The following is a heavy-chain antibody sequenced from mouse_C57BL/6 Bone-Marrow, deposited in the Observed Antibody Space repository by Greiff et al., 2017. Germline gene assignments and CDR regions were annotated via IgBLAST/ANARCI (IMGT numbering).Heavy chain of an antibody. V-gene: IGHV1-55*01. CDR1: GYTFTSYW. J-gene: IGHJ1*03. Sequence: FQLQQPGAELVKPGASVKMSCKASGYTFTSYWITWVKQRPGQGLEWIGDIYPGSGSTNYNEKFKSKATLTVDTSSSTAYMQLSSLTSGDSAVYYWARPYYSNYWYFDDWGKGTTVTVSS. D-gene: IGHD2-5*01. CDR2: IYPGSGST. CDR3: ARPYYSNYWYFDD.